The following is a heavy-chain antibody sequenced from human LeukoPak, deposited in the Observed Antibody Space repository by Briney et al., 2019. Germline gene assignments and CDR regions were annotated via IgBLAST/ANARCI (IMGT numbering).Heavy chain of an antibody. Sequence: GEALKISCKGSGYSFTSYWIGWVRQMPGKGVEWMGIIYPGDYDTRYSPSFQGQVTISADKSISTAYLQWSSLKASDTAMYCCARRLLYGGDYWGQGVLVTVSS. CDR2: IYPGDYDT. CDR3: ARRLLYGGDY. V-gene: IGHV5-51*01. J-gene: IGHJ4*02. D-gene: IGHD3-10*01. CDR1: GYSFTSYW.